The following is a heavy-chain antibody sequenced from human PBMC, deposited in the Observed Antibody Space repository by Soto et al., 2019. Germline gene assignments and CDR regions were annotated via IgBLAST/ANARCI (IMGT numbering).Heavy chain of an antibody. Sequence: GASVKVSCKASGYTFTRYGISWVRQAPGQGLEWMGWISAYNGNTNYTQQLQGRVTMTTDTSTSTAFMELRSLRSDDTAVYFCARRAPPMDFWGQGTTVTVSS. CDR3: ARRAPPMDF. V-gene: IGHV1-18*01. CDR1: GYTFTRYG. CDR2: ISAYNGNT. J-gene: IGHJ6*02.